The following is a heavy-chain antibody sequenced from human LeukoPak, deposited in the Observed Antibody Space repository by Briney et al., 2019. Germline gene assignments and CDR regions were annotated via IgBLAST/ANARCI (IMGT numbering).Heavy chain of an antibody. CDR3: AKSVVYYDFWSLPNDY. CDR2: INTDGSST. D-gene: IGHD3-3*01. V-gene: IGHV3-74*01. CDR1: GLTFSSYW. J-gene: IGHJ4*02. Sequence: GGSLRLSCAVSGLTFSSYWMHWVRQAPGKGLVWVSRINTDGSSTNYADSVKGRFTISRDNSKNTLFLQMNSLRAEDTAVYYCAKSVVYYDFWSLPNDYWGQGTLVTVSS.